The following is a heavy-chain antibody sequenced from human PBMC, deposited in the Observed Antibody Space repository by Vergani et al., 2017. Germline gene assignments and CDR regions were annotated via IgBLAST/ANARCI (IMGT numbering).Heavy chain of an antibody. CDR2: IYDSGDT. J-gene: IGHJ4*02. CDR3: ARGALWWLRQIDS. Sequence: QVQLQESGPGLVKPSQTLSLTCTVSGDSINSGRHFWNWIRQPAGKALEWIGYIYDSGDTKYNPSLKSRVTMSLDTSKNQFSLNLCTVTAADTAVYYCARGALWWLRQIDSWGQGTLVTVSS. CDR1: GDSINSGRHF. V-gene: IGHV4-61*10. D-gene: IGHD2-21*01.